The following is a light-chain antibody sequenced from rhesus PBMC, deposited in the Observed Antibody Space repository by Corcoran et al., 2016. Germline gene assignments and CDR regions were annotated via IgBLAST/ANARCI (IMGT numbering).Light chain of an antibody. V-gene: IGKV1-22*01. CDR3: QQYYTSPWT. Sequence: DIQMTQSPSSLSASVGDTVTITCRASQSLRGRLAWYQHKPGKAPKLQIYKASTFQSGVPLRFSGSGSGTDFTLTINNLQAEDLATYYCQQYYTSPWTFGQGTKVEIK. J-gene: IGKJ1*01. CDR2: KAS. CDR1: QSLRGR.